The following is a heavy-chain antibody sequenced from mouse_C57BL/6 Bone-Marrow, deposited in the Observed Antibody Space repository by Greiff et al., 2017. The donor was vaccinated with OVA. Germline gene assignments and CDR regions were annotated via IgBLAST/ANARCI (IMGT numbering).Heavy chain of an antibody. J-gene: IGHJ2*01. CDR3: ARHSSGQGDY. D-gene: IGHD3-2*02. V-gene: IGHV1-59*01. CDR2: IDPSDSYT. CDR1: GYTFTSYW. Sequence: QVQLQQPGAELVRPGTSVKLSCKASGYTFTSYWMHWVKQRPGQGLEWIGVIDPSDSYTNYNQKFKGKATLTVETYSSPAYITLSSLTSEDSAVYYCARHSSGQGDYWGQGTTLTVSS.